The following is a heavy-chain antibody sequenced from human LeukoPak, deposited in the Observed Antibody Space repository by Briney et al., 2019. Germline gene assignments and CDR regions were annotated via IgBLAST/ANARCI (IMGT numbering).Heavy chain of an antibody. D-gene: IGHD1-26*01. Sequence: SETLSLTCTVSGGSISSGDYYWRWIRQPPGEGLEWLGYIYYSGSTYYNPSLKSRVTISVDTSKNQFSLKLSAVTAADTAVYYCAGPKGGWYSGSRGAFDIWGQGTMVTVSS. CDR1: GGSISSGDYY. J-gene: IGHJ3*02. CDR2: IYYSGST. CDR3: AGPKGGWYSGSRGAFDI. V-gene: IGHV4-30-4*08.